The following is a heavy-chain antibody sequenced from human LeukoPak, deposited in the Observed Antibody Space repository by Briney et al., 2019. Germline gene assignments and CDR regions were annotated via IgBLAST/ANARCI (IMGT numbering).Heavy chain of an antibody. J-gene: IGHJ5*02. D-gene: IGHD2-15*01. Sequence: SETLSLTCTVPGGSISSYYWSWIRQPPGKGLEWIGYIYYSGSTNYNPSLKSRVTISVDTSKNQFSLKLSSVTAADTAVYYCARHGGGYCSGGSCYDNWFDPWGQGTLVTVSS. CDR3: ARHGGGYCSGGSCYDNWFDP. CDR2: IYYSGST. V-gene: IGHV4-59*08. CDR1: GGSISSYY.